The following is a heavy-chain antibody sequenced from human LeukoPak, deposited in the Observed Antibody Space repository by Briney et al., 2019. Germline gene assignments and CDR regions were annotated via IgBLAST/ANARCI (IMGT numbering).Heavy chain of an antibody. J-gene: IGHJ4*02. CDR1: GFTFSSYA. CDR2: ISGSGGST. D-gene: IGHD2-21*02. CDR3: AKGVKKVVTVVPLADY. V-gene: IGHV3-23*01. Sequence: GGSLRLSCAASGFTFSSYAMIWVRQAPGKGLEWVSAISGSGGSTYYAASVKGRFTISSDNFKNTLYLQMNSLRAEDTAVYYCAKGVKKVVTVVPLADYWGQGTLVTVSS.